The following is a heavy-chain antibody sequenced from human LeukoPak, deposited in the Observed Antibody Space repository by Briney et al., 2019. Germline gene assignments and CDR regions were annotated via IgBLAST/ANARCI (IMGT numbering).Heavy chain of an antibody. CDR1: GGTFSSYA. Sequence: ASVKVFCKASGGTFSSYAISWVRQAPGQGLEWMGGIIPIFGTANYAQKFQGRVTITADESTSTAYMELSSLRSEDTAVYYCARDRDCSGGSCYSAWFDPWGQGTLVTVSS. D-gene: IGHD2-15*01. CDR3: ARDRDCSGGSCYSAWFDP. J-gene: IGHJ5*02. V-gene: IGHV1-69*13. CDR2: IIPIFGTA.